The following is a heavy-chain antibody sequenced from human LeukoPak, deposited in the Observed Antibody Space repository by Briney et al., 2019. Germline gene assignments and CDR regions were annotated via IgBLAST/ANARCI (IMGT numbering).Heavy chain of an antibody. V-gene: IGHV1-69-2*01. D-gene: IGHD2-2*01. Sequence: ATVKISCKVSGYTFTDHYMHWVQQAPGKGLEWIGLVNPEDGETIYAEKFQGRVTITADTSTDTAYMELSSLRSEATAVYYCATAAYTAFDIWGQGTMVTVSS. CDR3: ATAAYTAFDI. J-gene: IGHJ3*02. CDR2: VNPEDGET. CDR1: GYTFTDHY.